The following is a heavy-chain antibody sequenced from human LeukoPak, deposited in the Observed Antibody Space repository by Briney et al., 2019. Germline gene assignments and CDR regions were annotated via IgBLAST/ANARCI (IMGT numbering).Heavy chain of an antibody. Sequence: GGSLRLTCAASGFTFSSYAMSWVREAPGKGLEWVSAISGSRGSTYYADSVKGRFTISRDNSKNTLYLQMNSLRAEDTAVYYCAKDYPEGRIVLVPAAIQVTDYWGQGTLSPSPQ. D-gene: IGHD2-2*01. J-gene: IGHJ4*02. V-gene: IGHV3-23*01. CDR1: GFTFSSYA. CDR2: ISGSRGST. CDR3: AKDYPEGRIVLVPAAIQVTDY.